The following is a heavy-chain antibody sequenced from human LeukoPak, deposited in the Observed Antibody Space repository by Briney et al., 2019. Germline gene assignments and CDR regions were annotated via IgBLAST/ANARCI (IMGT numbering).Heavy chain of an antibody. CDR3: ARDNDRKDDS. V-gene: IGHV3-7*01. J-gene: IGHJ5*02. Sequence: GGSLRLSCAASGFTFSNYWMTWARQAPGKGLEWVANMNQDGSGKYYVDSAKGRFAISRDNAKDSLYLQMNNLRAEDTAVYYCARDNDRKDDSWGQGTLVTVSS. CDR2: MNQDGSGK. CDR1: GFTFSNYW. D-gene: IGHD3-16*01.